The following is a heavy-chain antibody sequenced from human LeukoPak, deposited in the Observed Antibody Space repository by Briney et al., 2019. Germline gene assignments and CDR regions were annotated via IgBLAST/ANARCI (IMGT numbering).Heavy chain of an antibody. V-gene: IGHV4-39*01. CDR3: ARHRLRFPGWFDP. CDR1: GGSISSSSYY. J-gene: IGHJ5*02. Sequence: SETLSLTCTVSGGSISSSSYYWGWIRQPPGTGLEWIGSIYYSGSTYYNPSLKSRVTISVDTSKNQFSLKLSSVTAADTAVYYCARHRLRFPGWFDPWGQGTLVTVSS. D-gene: IGHD3-3*01. CDR2: IYYSGST.